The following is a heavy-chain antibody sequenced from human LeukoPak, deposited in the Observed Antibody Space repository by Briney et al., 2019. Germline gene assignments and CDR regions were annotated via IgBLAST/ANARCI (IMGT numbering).Heavy chain of an antibody. D-gene: IGHD4-17*01. Sequence: SETLSLTCTVSGGSISSYYWSWIRQPPGKGLEWIGYIYYSGSTNYNPSLKSRVTISVDTSKNQFSLKLSSVTAADTAVYYCARVPTVTFFDYWGQGTLVTVSS. J-gene: IGHJ4*02. CDR2: IYYSGST. CDR1: GGSISSYY. CDR3: ARVPTVTFFDY. V-gene: IGHV4-59*08.